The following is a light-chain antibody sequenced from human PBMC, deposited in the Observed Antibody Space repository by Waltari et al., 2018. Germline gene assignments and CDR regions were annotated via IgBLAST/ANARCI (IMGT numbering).Light chain of an antibody. V-gene: IGKV1-39*01. CDR3: PQSYSTLLT. Sequence: DIQMTQSPSSLSASVGDRVTITCRASQSISSYLNWYQQKPGKDPKLLIYAASSLQSGVPSRFSGSGSGTDFTLTISSLQPEDFATYYCPQSYSTLLTFGGGTKVEIK. J-gene: IGKJ4*01. CDR1: QSISSY. CDR2: AAS.